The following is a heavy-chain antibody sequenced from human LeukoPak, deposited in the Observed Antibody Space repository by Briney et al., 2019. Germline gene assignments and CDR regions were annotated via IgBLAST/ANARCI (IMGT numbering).Heavy chain of an antibody. CDR2: MNPNSGNT. CDR3: ARGYVGATEYWFDP. D-gene: IGHD1-26*01. CDR1: GYTFTSYY. J-gene: IGHJ5*02. V-gene: IGHV1-8*02. Sequence: GASVKVSCKASGYTFTSYYIHWVRQAPGQGLEWMGWMNPNSGNTGYAQKFQGRVTMTRNTSISTAYMELSSLRSEDTAVYYCARGYVGATEYWFDPWGQGTLVTVSS.